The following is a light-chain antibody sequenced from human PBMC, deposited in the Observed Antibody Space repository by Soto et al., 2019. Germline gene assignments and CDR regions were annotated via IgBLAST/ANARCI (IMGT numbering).Light chain of an antibody. CDR1: QSISSW. CDR3: QQYSYFAT. CDR2: KSS. V-gene: IGKV1-5*03. Sequence: DIQMTQSPSTLSASVGDRVTITCRASQSISSWLTWYQQKAGQAHKLLIYKSSIVESGVPSRFSGSGSGTEFTLTISSLKPDDSATYCFQQYSYFATFGQGTRVEVK. J-gene: IGKJ1*01.